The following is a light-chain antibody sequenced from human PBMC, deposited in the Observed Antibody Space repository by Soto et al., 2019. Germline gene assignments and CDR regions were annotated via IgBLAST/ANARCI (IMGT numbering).Light chain of an antibody. CDR3: ASWDDSLNSHV. CDR2: SDS. J-gene: IGLJ2*01. Sequence: QSVLTQPPSASGTPGQRVTISCSGSSSNIGSDTVNWYQQLPGTAPKLLIHSDSQRPSGVPDRFSASKSGTSASLAISGLQSEDEADYYCASWDDSLNSHVFGGGTKLTVL. CDR1: SSNIGSDT. V-gene: IGLV1-44*01.